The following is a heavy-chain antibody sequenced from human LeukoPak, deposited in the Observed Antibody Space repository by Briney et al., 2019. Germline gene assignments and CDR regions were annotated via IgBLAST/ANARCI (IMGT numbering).Heavy chain of an antibody. J-gene: IGHJ5*02. Sequence: SVKVSCKASGGTFSSYAISWVRQAPGQGLEWMGGIIPIFGTANYAQKFQGGVTITADESTSTAYMELSSLRSEDTAVYYCARAKGLPHYNWFDPWGQGTLVTVSS. V-gene: IGHV1-69*13. D-gene: IGHD2-15*01. CDR1: GGTFSSYA. CDR2: IIPIFGTA. CDR3: ARAKGLPHYNWFDP.